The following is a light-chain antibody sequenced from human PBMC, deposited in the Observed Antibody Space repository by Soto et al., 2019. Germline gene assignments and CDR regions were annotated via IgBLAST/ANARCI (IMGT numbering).Light chain of an antibody. Sequence: EIVMTQSPAPLSVSPGERVTFSCRASQSVTSNLAWYQHKPGQAPRLLIYDASNRATGIPARFSGSGSGTDFTLTISSLEPEDFAVYYCQQRSNWPPKITSGQGTRPEI. CDR1: QSVTSN. J-gene: IGKJ5*01. CDR3: QQRSNWPPKIT. V-gene: IGKV3-11*01. CDR2: DAS.